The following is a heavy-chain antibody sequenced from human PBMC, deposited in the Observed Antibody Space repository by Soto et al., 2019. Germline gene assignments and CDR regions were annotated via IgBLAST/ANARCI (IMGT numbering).Heavy chain of an antibody. CDR3: ARDQYSSVATCFGYPDV. CDR2: IIPILGIT. D-gene: IGHD3-22*01. Sequence: QVQLLQSGSLLKRPGSSVKISCQASGDTFITHSLTWVRQAPGQGPEWVGRIIPILGITAYAQKFQGRVTLTAEKPTSTASMVLGSLTSEDTPKSYCARDQYSSVATCFGYPDVWCTGTTLIVSS. J-gene: IGHJ6*03. V-gene: IGHV1-69*04. CDR1: GDTFITHS.